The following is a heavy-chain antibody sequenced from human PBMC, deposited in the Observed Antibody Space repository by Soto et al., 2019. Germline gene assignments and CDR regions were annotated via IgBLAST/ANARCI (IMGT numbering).Heavy chain of an antibody. CDR1: GFTFSSYD. D-gene: IGHD6-13*01. CDR3: ARASAREGAVAAAGYYYYYGMDV. V-gene: IGHV3-13*01. CDR2: IGTAGDT. Sequence: GGSLRLSCAASGFTFSSYDMHWVRQATGKGLEWVSAIGTAGDTYYPGSVKGRFTISRENAKNSLYLQMNSLRAEDTAVYYCARASAREGAVAAAGYYYYYGMDVWGQGTTVTVSS. J-gene: IGHJ6*02.